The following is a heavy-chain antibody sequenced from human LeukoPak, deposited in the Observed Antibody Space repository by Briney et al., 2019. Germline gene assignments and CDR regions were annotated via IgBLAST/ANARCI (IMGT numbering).Heavy chain of an antibody. J-gene: IGHJ4*02. CDR2: IKQDGSEK. CDR3: ARDRVRSLY. CDR1: GFTFSSYA. Sequence: GGSLRLSCAVSGFTFSSYAMSWVRQARGKGLEWVANIKQDGSEKYYVDSVKGRFTISRDNAKNSLYLQMNSLRPDDTAVYYCARDRVRSLYWGQGTLVTVSS. V-gene: IGHV3-7*04. D-gene: IGHD3-3*01.